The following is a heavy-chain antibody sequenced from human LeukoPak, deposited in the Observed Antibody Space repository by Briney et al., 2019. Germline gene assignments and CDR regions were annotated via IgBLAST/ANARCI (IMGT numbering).Heavy chain of an antibody. CDR1: GFTVSSNY. D-gene: IGHD5-18*01. Sequence: PGGSLRLSCAASGFTVSSNYMSWVRQAPGKGLEWVSVIYSGGSTYYADSMKGRFTISRDNSKNTLYLQMNSLRAEDTAVYYCARTGYSYGPLPSYFDYWGQGTLVTVSS. V-gene: IGHV3-66*01. CDR3: ARTGYSYGPLPSYFDY. CDR2: IYSGGST. J-gene: IGHJ4*02.